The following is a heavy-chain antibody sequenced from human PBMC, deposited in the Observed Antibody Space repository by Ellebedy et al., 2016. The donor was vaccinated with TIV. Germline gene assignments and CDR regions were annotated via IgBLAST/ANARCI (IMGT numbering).Heavy chain of an antibody. CDR3: ARSPPAATSGSFFDY. CDR1: GFSLTPSGMR. CDR2: IDWDDDK. J-gene: IGHJ4*02. V-gene: IGHV2-70*04. Sequence: SGPTLVXPTQTLTLTCTFSGFSLTPSGMRVSWVRQPPGKALEWLARIDWDDDKFYRTSLKTRLTISTDTSKNQVVLTMTNLDPVDTATYYCARSPPAATSGSFFDYWGQGTLVTVSS. D-gene: IGHD2-2*01.